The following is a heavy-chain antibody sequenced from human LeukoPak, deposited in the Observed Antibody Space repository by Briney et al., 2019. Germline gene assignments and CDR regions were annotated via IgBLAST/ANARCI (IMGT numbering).Heavy chain of an antibody. V-gene: IGHV3-23*01. D-gene: IGHD5-12*01. CDR2: ISRGGGTT. Sequence: GGSLRLSCAASGFTFDDYGMSCVRQAPGKGLEWVSAISRGGGTTYYADSVKGRFTISRDNSKNTLYLQMTSLRAEDTAVYYCAKTSRAYSNYDSPFDYWGQGTLVTVSS. CDR1: GFTFDDYG. J-gene: IGHJ4*02. CDR3: AKTSRAYSNYDSPFDY.